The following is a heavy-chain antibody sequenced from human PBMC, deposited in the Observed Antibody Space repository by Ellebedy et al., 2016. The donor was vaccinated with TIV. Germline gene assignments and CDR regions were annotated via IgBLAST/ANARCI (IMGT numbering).Heavy chain of an antibody. J-gene: IGHJ6*02. CDR1: GFPFSSFD. CDR2: ISSSGTTK. Sequence: PGGSLRLSCAASGFPFSSFDFNWVRQSPGKGLEWVSYISSSGTTKYYADSVKGRFTISRDNAKNSLYLQMNSLRAEDTAVYYCARDKVDSGSYLGGNYYYYGMDVWGQGTTVTVSS. V-gene: IGHV3-48*03. CDR3: ARDKVDSGSYLGGNYYYYGMDV. D-gene: IGHD1-26*01.